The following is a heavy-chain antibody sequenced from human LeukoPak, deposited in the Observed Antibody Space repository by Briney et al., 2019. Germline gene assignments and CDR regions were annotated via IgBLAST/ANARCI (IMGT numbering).Heavy chain of an antibody. CDR2: IKSKTDGGTT. V-gene: IGHV3-15*01. CDR1: GFTFSNAW. Sequence: PGGSLRLSCAASGFTFSNAWMSWVRQAPGKGLEWVGRIKSKTDGGTTDYAAPVKGRFTISRDDSKNTLYMQMNSLKTEDTAVYYCTTVDGRRYSSGWYAPVFDYWGQGTLVTVSS. CDR3: TTVDGRRYSSGWYAPVFDY. D-gene: IGHD6-19*01. J-gene: IGHJ4*02.